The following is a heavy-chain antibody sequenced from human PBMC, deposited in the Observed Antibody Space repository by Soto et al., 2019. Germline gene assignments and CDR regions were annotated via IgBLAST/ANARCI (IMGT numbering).Heavy chain of an antibody. V-gene: IGHV5-10-1*01. CDR1: GYSFTSYW. J-gene: IGHJ4*02. D-gene: IGHD2-2*01. Sequence: EVQLVQSGAEVKKPGESLRISCKGSGYSFTSYWITWVRQMPGKGLEWMGRIDPSDSYTNYSPSFQGHVTISADKSISTAYLQWSSLKASDTAMYYCARDPYCSSTSCYGEDYWGQGTLVTVSS. CDR3: ARDPYCSSTSCYGEDY. CDR2: IDPSDSYT.